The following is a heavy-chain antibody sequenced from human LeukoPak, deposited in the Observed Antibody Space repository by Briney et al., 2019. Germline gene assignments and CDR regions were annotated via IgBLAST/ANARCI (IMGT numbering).Heavy chain of an antibody. V-gene: IGHV3-74*01. J-gene: IGHJ6*02. CDR2: INSDGSST. Sequence: PGGFLRLSCAASGFTFSSYWMHWVRQAPGKGLVWVSRINSDGSSTSYADSVKGRFTISRDNAKNTLYLQMNSLRAEDTTVYYCARDGPYDILTGYYPAYYYYGMDVWGQGTTVTVSS. CDR1: GFTFSSYW. D-gene: IGHD3-9*01. CDR3: ARDGPYDILTGYYPAYYYYGMDV.